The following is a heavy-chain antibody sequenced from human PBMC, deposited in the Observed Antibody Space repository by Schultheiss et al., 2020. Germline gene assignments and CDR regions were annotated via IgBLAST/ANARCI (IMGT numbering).Heavy chain of an antibody. V-gene: IGHV3-48*03. CDR2: ISSSGSTI. J-gene: IGHJ4*02. CDR3: ARWAVGWSGGSCYDY. D-gene: IGHD2-15*01. Sequence: WGSLRLSCAASGFTFSSYEMNWVRQAPGKGLEWVSYISSSGSTIYYADSVKGRFTISRDNAKNSLYLQLDSLRVDDTALYYCARWAVGWSGGSCYDYWGQGTLVTVSS. CDR1: GFTFSSYE.